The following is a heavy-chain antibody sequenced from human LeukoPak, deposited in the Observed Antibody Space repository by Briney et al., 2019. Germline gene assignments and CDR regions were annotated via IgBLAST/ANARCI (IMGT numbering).Heavy chain of an antibody. J-gene: IGHJ4*02. CDR1: GYTFTNYW. D-gene: IGHD2-15*01. CDR3: ARRGYCSGGSCHSAPFDY. CDR2: IHPGDSDT. Sequence: GESLKISCKGSGYTFTNYWIGWVRQMPGKGLEWMGIIHPGDSDTRYSPSFQGQVTISVDKSVSTAYLQWSSLKASDTAMYFCARRGYCSGGSCHSAPFDYWGQGTLVIVSS. V-gene: IGHV5-51*01.